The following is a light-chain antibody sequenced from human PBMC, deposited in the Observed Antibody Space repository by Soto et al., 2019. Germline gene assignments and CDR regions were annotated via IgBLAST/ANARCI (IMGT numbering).Light chain of an antibody. J-gene: IGKJ5*01. CDR3: QQYHNWPIT. CDR2: DAS. Sequence: EIVLTQSPATLSLSPGERATLSCRASQSVSSYLAWYQQKPGQAPRLLIYDASTRATGIPARFSGSGSGTDFTLTISGLQSEDFAVYSCQQYHNWPITFGQGTRLEI. CDR1: QSVSSY. V-gene: IGKV3-11*01.